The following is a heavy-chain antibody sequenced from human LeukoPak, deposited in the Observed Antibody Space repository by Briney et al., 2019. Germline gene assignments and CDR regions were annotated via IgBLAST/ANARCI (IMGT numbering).Heavy chain of an antibody. D-gene: IGHD3-22*01. V-gene: IGHV4-39*07. CDR1: GGSISSSSYS. Sequence: SETLSLTCSVSGGSISSSSYSWGWVRQSPGKGLEWIGSIHYSGTTYYNLSLKSRVTISVDRSKNQFSLKLSSVTAADTAVYYCAADSSGYYQGEGIDYWGQGTLVTVSS. CDR3: AADSSGYYQGEGIDY. J-gene: IGHJ4*02. CDR2: IHYSGTT.